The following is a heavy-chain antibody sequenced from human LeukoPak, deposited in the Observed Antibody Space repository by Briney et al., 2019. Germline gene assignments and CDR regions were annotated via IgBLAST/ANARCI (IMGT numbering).Heavy chain of an antibody. CDR2: IYHSGST. CDR3: ARGVVVAAYYYFDC. CDR1: GYSISSGYY. Sequence: SETLSLTCTVSGYSISSGYYWGWIRQPPGKGLEWIGSIYHSGSTYYNPSLKSRVTISVDTSKNQFSLKLSSVTAADTAVYYCARGVVVAAYYYFDCWGQGTLVTVSS. J-gene: IGHJ4*02. V-gene: IGHV4-38-2*02. D-gene: IGHD2-15*01.